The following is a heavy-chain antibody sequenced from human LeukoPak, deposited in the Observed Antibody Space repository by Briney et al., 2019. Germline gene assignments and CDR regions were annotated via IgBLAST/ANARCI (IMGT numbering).Heavy chain of an antibody. J-gene: IGHJ4*02. CDR2: ISSSSSYI. V-gene: IGHV3-21*01. CDR3: ARWTTVTTGGFRY. D-gene: IGHD4-11*01. Sequence: KPGGSLRLSCAASGFTFSSYSMNWVRQAPGKGLEWVSSISSSSSYIYYADSVKGRFTISRDNAKNSLYLQMNSLRAEDTAVYYCARWTTVTTGGFRYWGQGTLVTVSS. CDR1: GFTFSSYS.